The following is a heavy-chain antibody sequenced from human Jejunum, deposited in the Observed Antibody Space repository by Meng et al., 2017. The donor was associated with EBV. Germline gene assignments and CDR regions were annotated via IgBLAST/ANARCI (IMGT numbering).Heavy chain of an antibody. J-gene: IGHJ4*02. CDR1: GYTFTIYG. CDR2: ITVYNGNT. CDR3: ARDSSGYHANDKVLDY. D-gene: IGHD2-15*01. V-gene: IGHV1-18*01. Sequence: VQLVQYGVEVKKPGALVKVSCKTSGYTFTIYGISWVRQAPGHGPEWMGWITVYNGNTNYAPRLQGRVTMTTDISTSTDYMELRSLRSDDTAVYYCARDSSGYHANDKVLDYWGQGTLVTVSS.